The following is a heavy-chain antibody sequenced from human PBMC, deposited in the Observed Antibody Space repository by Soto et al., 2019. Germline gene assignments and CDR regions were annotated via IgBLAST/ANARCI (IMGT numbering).Heavy chain of an antibody. CDR3: VIRAYYYDSSGYYDNWFDP. D-gene: IGHD3-22*01. CDR1: GGTFSSYA. J-gene: IGHJ5*02. CDR2: IIPIFGTA. V-gene: IGHV1-69*13. Sequence: SVKVSCKASGGTFSSYAISWVRQAPGQGLEWMGGIIPIFGTANYAQKFQGRVTITADESTSTAYMELSSLRSEDTAVYYCVIRAYYYDSSGYYDNWFDPWGQGTLVTVSS.